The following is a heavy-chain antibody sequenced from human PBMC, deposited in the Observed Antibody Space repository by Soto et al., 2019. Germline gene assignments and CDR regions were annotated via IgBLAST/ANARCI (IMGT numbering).Heavy chain of an antibody. V-gene: IGHV1-3*01. CDR1: GYTFTNHA. CDR3: AGTVAYCSMTGCPFDY. Sequence: QVQLVQSGAEVKKPGASVNVSCKASGYTFTNHAIHWVRQAPGQRLEWMGWINVDNGNTKYSQKFQGRVTITRDTSASTAYMELSSLRSEDTAGYYWAGTVAYCSMTGCPFDYWGQGTLVTVSS. J-gene: IGHJ4*01. D-gene: IGHD2-2*01. CDR2: INVDNGNT.